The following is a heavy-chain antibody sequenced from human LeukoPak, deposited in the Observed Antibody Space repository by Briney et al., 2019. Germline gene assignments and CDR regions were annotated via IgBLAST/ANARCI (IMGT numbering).Heavy chain of an antibody. CDR3: VRRGDASSGWGDHDF. V-gene: IGHV3-23*01. CDR2: ISGSGDNT. Sequence: GGFLRLSCAASGFTFNRNAISWVRQAPGQGLEWVSTISGSGDNTFYADAVKGRFTLSRDNSKNMVHLQMNSLTGEDTALYYCVRRGDASSGWGDHDFWGQGALVTVSS. CDR1: GFTFNRNA. J-gene: IGHJ4*02. D-gene: IGHD6-19*01.